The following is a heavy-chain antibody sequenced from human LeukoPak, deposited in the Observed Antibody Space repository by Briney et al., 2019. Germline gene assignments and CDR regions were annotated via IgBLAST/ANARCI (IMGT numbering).Heavy chain of an antibody. CDR2: ISSSSSYI. CDR3: ARDSEYYYGSGSYIYVDV. D-gene: IGHD3-10*01. Sequence: GGSLRLSCAASGFTFSSYSMNWVRQAPGKGLEWVSSISSSSSYIYYADSAKGRFTISRDNAKNSLYLQMNSLRAEDTAVYYCARDSEYYYGSGSYIYVDVWGQGTTVTVSS. J-gene: IGHJ6*02. V-gene: IGHV3-21*01. CDR1: GFTFSSYS.